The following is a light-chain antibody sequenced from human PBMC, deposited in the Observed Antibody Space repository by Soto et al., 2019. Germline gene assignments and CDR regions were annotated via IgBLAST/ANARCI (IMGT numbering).Light chain of an antibody. J-gene: IGLJ3*02. Sequence: QAVVTQEPSLTVSPGGTVTLTCGSSTGAVTSGHFPYWFQQKPGQAPKTLIYDTTNKHSWTPGRFSGSLLGGKAALTLSGAQPEDEAEYYCLLFYSGARVFGGGTKLTVL. CDR1: TGAVTSGHF. V-gene: IGLV7-46*01. CDR3: LLFYSGARV. CDR2: DTT.